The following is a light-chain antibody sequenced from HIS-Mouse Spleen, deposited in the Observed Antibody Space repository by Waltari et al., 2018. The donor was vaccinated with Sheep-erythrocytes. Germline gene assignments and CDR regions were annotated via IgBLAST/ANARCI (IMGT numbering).Light chain of an antibody. J-gene: IGLJ3*02. CDR1: RSDDGCFNH. CDR3: SSYAGSNNWV. V-gene: IGLV2-8*01. CDR2: EVS. Sequence: QVALTPPPSASGSPAPSVTIPCSGTRSDDGCFNHLSWDQQHPGKPPKLMIYEVSKRPSGVPDRFSGSKSGNTAYLTVSGLQAEDEADYYCSSYAGSNNWVFGGGTKLTVL.